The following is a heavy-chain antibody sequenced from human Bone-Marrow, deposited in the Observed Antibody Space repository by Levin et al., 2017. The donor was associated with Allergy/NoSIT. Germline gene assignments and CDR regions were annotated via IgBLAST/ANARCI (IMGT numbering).Heavy chain of an antibody. CDR3: ARSRLREQNDY. CDR2: IYHSGST. V-gene: IGHV4-38-2*01. D-gene: IGHD1-26*01. CDR1: GYSISSGYY. Sequence: SETLSLTCAVSGYSISSGYYWGWIRQPPGKGLEWIGSIYHSGSTYYNPSLKSRVTISVDTSKNQFSLKLSSVTAADTAVYYCARSRLREQNDYWGQGTLVTVSS. J-gene: IGHJ4*02.